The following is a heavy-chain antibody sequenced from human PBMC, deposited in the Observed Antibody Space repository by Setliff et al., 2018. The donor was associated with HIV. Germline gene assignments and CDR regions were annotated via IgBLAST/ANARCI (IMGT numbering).Heavy chain of an antibody. CDR2: INAGNGDT. V-gene: IGHV1-3*01. D-gene: IGHD7-27*01. Sequence: ASVKVSCKASGYTFTSYAMHWVRQAPGQRLEWMGWINAGNGDTKYSQKFQGRVTATTDTSASTAYMELSSLRSEDTAVYYCARDLPTPNWVFDYWGQGTLVTVSS. CDR3: ARDLPTPNWVFDY. CDR1: GYTFTSYA. J-gene: IGHJ4*02.